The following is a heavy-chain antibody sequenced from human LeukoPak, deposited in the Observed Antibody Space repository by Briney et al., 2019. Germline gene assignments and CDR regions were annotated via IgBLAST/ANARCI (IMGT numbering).Heavy chain of an antibody. V-gene: IGHV3-30-3*01. CDR2: ISYDGSNK. CDR1: GFTFSSYA. D-gene: IGHD3-22*01. CDR3: AKEMSIVVVTPFDY. J-gene: IGHJ4*02. Sequence: GGSLRLSCAASGFTFSSYAMHWVRQAPGKGLEWVAVISYDGSNKYYADSVKGRFTISRDNSKNTLYLQMNSLRAEDTAVYYCAKEMSIVVVTPFDYWGQGTLVTVSS.